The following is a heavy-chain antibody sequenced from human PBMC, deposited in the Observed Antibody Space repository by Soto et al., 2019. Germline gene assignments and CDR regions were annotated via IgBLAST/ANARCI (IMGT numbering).Heavy chain of an antibody. Sequence: EVQLVESGGGLVQPGGSLRLSCSASGFTFSRYAMHWVRQAPGKGLEFVSAISSNGDSTNYADSMKGRFTISRDNSKNTLYLQMSSLRPEDTVVYYCVHVRYRGDFDYWGQGTLVTVSS. CDR2: ISSNGDST. V-gene: IGHV3-64D*06. CDR3: VHVRYRGDFDY. J-gene: IGHJ4*02. D-gene: IGHD1-1*01. CDR1: GFTFSRYA.